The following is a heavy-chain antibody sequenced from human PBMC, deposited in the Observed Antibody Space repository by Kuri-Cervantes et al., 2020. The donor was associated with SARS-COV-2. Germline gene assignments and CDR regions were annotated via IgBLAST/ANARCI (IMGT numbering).Heavy chain of an antibody. CDR1: GGSISSYY. CDR3: ARGGVVPVSFDY. J-gene: IGHJ4*02. CDR2: IYYSGST. Sequence: ESLKISCTVSGGSISSYYWSWIRQPPGKGLEWIGYIYYSGSTNYNPSLKSRVTISVDTSKNQFSLKLSSVTAADTAVYYCARGGVVPVSFDYWGQGTLVTVSS. D-gene: IGHD2-21*01. V-gene: IGHV4-59*12.